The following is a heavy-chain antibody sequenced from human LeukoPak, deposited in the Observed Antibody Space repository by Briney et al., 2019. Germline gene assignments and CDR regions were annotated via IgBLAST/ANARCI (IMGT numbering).Heavy chain of an antibody. Sequence: SETLSLTCTVSGGSIRSYYWSWLRQPPGKGLEWIGYVHYSRSTNYNPSLKSRVTISVDTSKNQFSLKLSSVTAADAAVYYCARTYYGSGSLYYYYYYMDVWGKGTTVTVSS. V-gene: IGHV4-59*01. CDR2: VHYSRST. CDR3: ARTYYGSGSLYYYYYYMDV. D-gene: IGHD3-10*01. J-gene: IGHJ6*03. CDR1: GGSIRSYY.